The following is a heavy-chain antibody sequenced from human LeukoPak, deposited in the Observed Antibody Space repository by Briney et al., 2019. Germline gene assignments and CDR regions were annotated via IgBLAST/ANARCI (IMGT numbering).Heavy chain of an antibody. CDR1: GGTFISYA. CDR3: ARDGETVTTSGSFMGYFDY. J-gene: IGHJ4*02. V-gene: IGHV1-69*05. D-gene: IGHD4-17*01. Sequence: ASVKVSCKASGGTFISYAISWVRQAPGQGLEWMGRIIPIFGTANYAQKFHGRVTITTDEFTSTAYMELSSLRSEDTAVDDCARDGETVTTSGSFMGYFDYWGQGTLSPSPQ. CDR2: IIPIFGTA.